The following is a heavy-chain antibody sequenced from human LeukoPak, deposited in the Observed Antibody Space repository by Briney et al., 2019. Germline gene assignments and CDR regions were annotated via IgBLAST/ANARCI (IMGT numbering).Heavy chain of an antibody. CDR1: GFTVTSTY. CDR3: VRGYSFGPYGMDV. Sequence: GGSLRLSCAASGFTVTSTYITWVRQAPGKGLEWVSIIHISGSTYYADSVRGRFTISRDNSKNTVYLQMSSLRAEDTAVYFCVRGYSFGPYGMDVWGQGTTVTVSS. V-gene: IGHV3-53*05. CDR2: IHISGST. D-gene: IGHD2-15*01. J-gene: IGHJ6*02.